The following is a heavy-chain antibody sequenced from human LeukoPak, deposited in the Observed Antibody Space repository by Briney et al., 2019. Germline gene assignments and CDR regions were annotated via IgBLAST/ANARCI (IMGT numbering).Heavy chain of an antibody. J-gene: IGHJ4*02. CDR3: ARDGRAGSLFAY. CDR2: INHSGST. CDR1: GGSFSGYY. D-gene: IGHD6-19*01. V-gene: IGHV4-34*01. Sequence: SETLSLTCAVYGGSFSGYYWSWIRQPPGKGLEWIGEINHSGSTNYNPSLKSRVTISVDTSKNQFSLKLSSVTAADTAVYYCARDGRAGSLFAYWGQGTLVTVSS.